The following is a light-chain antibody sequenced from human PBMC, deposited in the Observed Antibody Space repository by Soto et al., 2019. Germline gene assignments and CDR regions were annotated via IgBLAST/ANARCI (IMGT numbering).Light chain of an antibody. Sequence: QSVLTQPASVSVSPGQSITISCTGTSSDVGGYNYVSWYQQHPGKAPKLMIYDVSNRPSGVSNRFSGSKSGNMASLTISGLQAEDEADYYCSSYTSSRTKVFGTGTKSPS. CDR2: DVS. J-gene: IGLJ1*01. CDR1: SSDVGGYNY. V-gene: IGLV2-14*01. CDR3: SSYTSSRTKV.